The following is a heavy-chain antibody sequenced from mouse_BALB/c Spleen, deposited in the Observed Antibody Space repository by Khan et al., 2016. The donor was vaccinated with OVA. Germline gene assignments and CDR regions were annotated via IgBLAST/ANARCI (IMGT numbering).Heavy chain of an antibody. Sequence: QVRLQQSGPELVKPGASVKMSCKASGYSFTDYIISWVKRRTGQGLQWIGEIYPGSGSIYSNEKFKGKATLTADKSSNTAYMQLSSLTSEDSAVCSCARRGCGSSYPCFVDWGQGTMVTVSA. J-gene: IGHJ3*01. CDR2: IYPGSGSI. V-gene: IGHV1-77*01. D-gene: IGHD1-1*01. CDR3: ARRGCGSSYPCFVD. CDR1: GYSFTDYI.